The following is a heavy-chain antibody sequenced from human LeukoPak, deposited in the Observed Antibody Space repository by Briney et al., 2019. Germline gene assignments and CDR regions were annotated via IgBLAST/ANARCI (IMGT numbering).Heavy chain of an antibody. CDR2: ISYDGSNK. D-gene: IGHD4-17*01. V-gene: IGHV3-30*18. CDR1: GFTFSSYG. CDR3: AKVLSVTTPSFDC. Sequence: GGSLRLSCAASGFTFSSYGMRWVRQAPGKGLEWVAVISYDGSNKYYADSVKGRFTISRGNSKNTLYLQMNSLRAEDTAVYYCAKVLSVTTPSFDCWGQGTLVTVSS. J-gene: IGHJ4*02.